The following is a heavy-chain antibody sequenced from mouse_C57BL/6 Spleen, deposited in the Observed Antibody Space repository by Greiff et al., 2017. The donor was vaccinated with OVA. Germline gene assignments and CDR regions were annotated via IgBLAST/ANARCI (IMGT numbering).Heavy chain of an antibody. J-gene: IGHJ2*01. V-gene: IGHV7-3*01. CDR3: ARFFGNGDYFDY. D-gene: IGHD2-1*01. CDR1: GFTFTDYY. Sequence: EVKLMESGGGLVQPGGSLSLSCAASGFTFTDYYMSWVRQPPGKALEWLGFIRNKANGYTTEYSASVKGRFTISRDNSQSILYLQMNALRAEDSATYYCARFFGNGDYFDYWGQGTTLTVSS. CDR2: IRNKANGYTT.